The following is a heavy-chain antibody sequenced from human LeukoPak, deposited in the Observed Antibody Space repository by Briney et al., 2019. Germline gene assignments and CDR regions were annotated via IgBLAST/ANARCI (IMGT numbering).Heavy chain of an antibody. V-gene: IGHV3-74*01. J-gene: IGHJ4*02. D-gene: IGHD3-16*01. CDR3: AREFEATGFWAFDY. Sequence: GGSLRLSCAASGFTFSSYWMHWVRQAPGKGLVWVSRMNSDGSATTYADSVRGRFTISRDNAKNTLYLQMNSLRAEDTAVYYCAREFEATGFWAFDYWGQGTLVTASS. CDR1: GFTFSSYW. CDR2: MNSDGSAT.